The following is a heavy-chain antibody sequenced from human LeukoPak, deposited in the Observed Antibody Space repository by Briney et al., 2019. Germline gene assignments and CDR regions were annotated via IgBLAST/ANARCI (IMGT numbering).Heavy chain of an antibody. CDR3: ARGSGWFETRIPDY. Sequence: GASVKASCKPSGYTFTSYDINWVRQATGQRLEWMGWMNPNSGNTGYAQKFQGRVTITRNTSISTAYMELSSLRSEDTAVYYCARGSGWFETRIPDYWGQGTVVTVSS. CDR2: MNPNSGNT. J-gene: IGHJ4*02. V-gene: IGHV1-8*03. D-gene: IGHD6-19*01. CDR1: GYTFTSYD.